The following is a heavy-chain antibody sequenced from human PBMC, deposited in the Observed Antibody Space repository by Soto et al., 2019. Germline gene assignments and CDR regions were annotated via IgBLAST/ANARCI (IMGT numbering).Heavy chain of an antibody. CDR2: ISPIFGSA. CDR1: GGAFSSNA. V-gene: IGHV1-69*13. Sequence: SVKVSCKAFGGAFSSNAISWMRQAPGQGLEWIGTISPIFGSAAYAQRFQGRVTITADVPTNTAYMELRSLRSDDTAVYYCARGEPTYYDFWSGYTTYYYYYGMDVWGQGTTVTVSS. D-gene: IGHD3-3*01. J-gene: IGHJ6*02. CDR3: ARGEPTYYDFWSGYTTYYYYYGMDV.